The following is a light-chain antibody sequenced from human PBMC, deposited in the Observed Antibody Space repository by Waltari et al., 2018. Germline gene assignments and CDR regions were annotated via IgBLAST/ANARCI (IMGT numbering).Light chain of an antibody. J-gene: IGKJ1*01. CDR3: QQYYSTLWT. Sequence: DIQMTQSPSSLSASVGDRVTITCRARQGITNSLAWYQQKPGKAPKLLLSAASRLEGGVPSRFSGSGSGTDYTLTISSLQPEDFATYYCQQYYSTLWTFGQGTKVEIK. V-gene: IGKV1-NL1*01. CDR2: AAS. CDR1: QGITNS.